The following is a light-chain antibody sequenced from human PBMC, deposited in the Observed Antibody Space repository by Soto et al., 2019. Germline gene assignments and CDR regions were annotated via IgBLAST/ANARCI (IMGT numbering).Light chain of an antibody. V-gene: IGKV3-15*01. J-gene: IGKJ4*01. CDR2: GAS. Sequence: EMVMTQSPATVSVSPGERTTLSCRASQSVSINLAWYQQKPGLAPRLLIYGASTRAAGIPARFSGSGSGTDFTLTISSLQSEDFAVYYCQQYNNWPLTFGGGPRWRSN. CDR3: QQYNNWPLT. CDR1: QSVSIN.